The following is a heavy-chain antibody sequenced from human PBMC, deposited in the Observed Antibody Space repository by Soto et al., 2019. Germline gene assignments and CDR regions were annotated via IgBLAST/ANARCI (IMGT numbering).Heavy chain of an antibody. J-gene: IGHJ4*02. D-gene: IGHD3-10*01. CDR2: VYHDGRT. CDR3: TRGPRPSSVRTGAF. V-gene: IGHV4-38-2*01. Sequence: SETLSLTCGVSGYSISSGYQWGWIRRPPGKGPEWIGSVYHDGRTRYNPPLESRVTISVDTSKNQFSLNLNSVTVADTALYYCTRGPRPSSVRTGAFWGQGTLVTVSS. CDR1: GYSISSGYQ.